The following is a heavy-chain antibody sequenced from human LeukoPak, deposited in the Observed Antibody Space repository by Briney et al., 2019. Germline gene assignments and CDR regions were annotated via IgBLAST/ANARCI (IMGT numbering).Heavy chain of an antibody. CDR1: GFTFSRYW. CDR3: ARYTYKHDC. Sequence: GGSLRLSCAASGFTFSRYWMTWVRQAPGKGLEWVANVKEDGSQKTYVDSVKGRFTISRDNAKNSLFLQMNNVRADDTAVYYCARYTYKHDCWGQGTLVTVSS. V-gene: IGHV3-7*01. J-gene: IGHJ4*02. D-gene: IGHD5-24*01. CDR2: VKEDGSQK.